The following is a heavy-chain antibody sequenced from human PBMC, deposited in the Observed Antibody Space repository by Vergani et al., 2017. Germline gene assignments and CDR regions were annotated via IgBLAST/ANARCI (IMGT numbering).Heavy chain of an antibody. J-gene: IGHJ3*02. D-gene: IGHD5-24*01. CDR1: GGTFSSYT. CDR2: IIPILGIA. V-gene: IGHV1-69*02. Sequence: QVQLVQSGAEVKKPGSSVKVSCKASGGTFSSYTISWVRQAPGQGLEWMGRIIPILGIANYAQKFQGRVTITADKSTSTAYMELSSLRSDDTAVDYCAGRRDGYIYYSFDNWGQGTMVTVSS. CDR3: AGRRDGYIYYSFDN.